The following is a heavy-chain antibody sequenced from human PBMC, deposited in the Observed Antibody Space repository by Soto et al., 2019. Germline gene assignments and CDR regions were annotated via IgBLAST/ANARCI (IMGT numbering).Heavy chain of an antibody. D-gene: IGHD6-13*01. CDR1: GFTFSSYA. J-gene: IGHJ4*02. CDR3: AKGEGYSSSWYCYY. Sequence: EVQLLESGGGLVQPGGSLRLSCAASGFTFSSYAMSWVRQAPGKGLEWVSAISGSGGSTYYADSVKGRFTISRDNSKNTVYLQMNSLRAEDTAVYYCAKGEGYSSSWYCYYWGQGTLVTVSS. CDR2: ISGSGGST. V-gene: IGHV3-23*01.